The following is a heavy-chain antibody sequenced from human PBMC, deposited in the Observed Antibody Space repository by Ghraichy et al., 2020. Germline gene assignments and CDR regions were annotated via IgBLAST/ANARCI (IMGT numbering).Heavy chain of an antibody. Sequence: LSLTCAASGFSFSGYWMSWVRQAPGKGLEWVASIKQDGSEKIYVDSVKGRFTISRDNARNSLYLQMNSLRAEDTAMYYCAKNIVTTGKNLYYYYGMDVWGQGTTVTVSS. CDR1: GFSFSGYW. D-gene: IGHD5-12*01. J-gene: IGHJ6*02. CDR2: IKQDGSEK. V-gene: IGHV3-7*01. CDR3: AKNIVTTGKNLYYYYGMDV.